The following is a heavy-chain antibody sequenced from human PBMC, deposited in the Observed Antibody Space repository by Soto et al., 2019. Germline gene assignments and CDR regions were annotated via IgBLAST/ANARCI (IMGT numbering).Heavy chain of an antibody. CDR2: IYYSGST. CDR1: GGSISSSSYY. V-gene: IGHV4-39*01. CDR3: ARHDTVVSYFDY. J-gene: IGHJ4*02. D-gene: IGHD2-15*01. Sequence: PSETLSLTCTVSGGSISSSSYYWGWIRQPPGKGLEWIGSIYYSGSTYYNPSLKSRVTISVDTSKNQFSLKLSSVTAADTAVYYCARHDTVVSYFDYWGQGTLVTVSS.